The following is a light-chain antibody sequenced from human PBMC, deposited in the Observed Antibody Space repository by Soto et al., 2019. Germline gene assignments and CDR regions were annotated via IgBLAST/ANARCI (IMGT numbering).Light chain of an antibody. V-gene: IGKV3-15*01. CDR3: QQYNNWPPVT. CDR2: GAS. Sequence: EIVMTQSPATLSVSPGERATLSCRASQSVYNSLAWYQQKPGQAPRLLIYGASTRATGIPARFSGSGSGTEFTLTISSLQSEDFAVYFCQQYNNWPPVTFGPGTKVDI. J-gene: IGKJ3*01. CDR1: QSVYNS.